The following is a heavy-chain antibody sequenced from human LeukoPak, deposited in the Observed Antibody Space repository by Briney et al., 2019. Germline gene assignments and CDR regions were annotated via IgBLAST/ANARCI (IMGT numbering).Heavy chain of an antibody. Sequence: PGGSLRLSCAASGFTFSGHWMSWVRQSPGKGLEWVANINQNGSAEYYLDSVKGRFTISRDNTNNTLYLQMNNLRVEDTAVYYCARWTNTIDYWGQGTLVTVSS. CDR1: GFTFSGHW. D-gene: IGHD3/OR15-3a*01. J-gene: IGHJ4*02. CDR3: ARWTNTIDY. CDR2: INQNGSAE. V-gene: IGHV3-7*01.